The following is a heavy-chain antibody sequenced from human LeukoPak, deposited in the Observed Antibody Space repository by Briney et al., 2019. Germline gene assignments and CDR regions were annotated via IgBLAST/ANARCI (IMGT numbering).Heavy chain of an antibody. Sequence: GASVKVSCKASGYTFTGYYMHWVRQAPGQGLEWMGCINPNSGGTKYSQKFKGSVTMTRDTSISTAYMELSRLISDDTAVYYCARGNPYSSSWYHAFDPWGQGTLVTVSS. CDR3: ARGNPYSSSWYHAFDP. D-gene: IGHD6-13*01. J-gene: IGHJ5*02. CDR1: GYTFTGYY. CDR2: INPNSGGT. V-gene: IGHV1-2*02.